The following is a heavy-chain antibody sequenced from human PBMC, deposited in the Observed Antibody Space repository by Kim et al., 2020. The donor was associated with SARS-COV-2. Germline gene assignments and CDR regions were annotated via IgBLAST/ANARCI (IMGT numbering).Heavy chain of an antibody. CDR2: IYYSGST. V-gene: IGHV4-59*13. J-gene: IGHJ5*02. D-gene: IGHD6-19*01. CDR1: GGSISSYY. CDR3: ARDLRSGWSTFTFDP. Sequence: SETLSLTCTVSGGSISSYYWSWIRQPPGKGLEWIGYIYYSGSTNYNPSLKSRVTISVDTSKNQFSLKLSSVTAAYTAVYYCARDLRSGWSTFTFDPWGQGTLVTVSS.